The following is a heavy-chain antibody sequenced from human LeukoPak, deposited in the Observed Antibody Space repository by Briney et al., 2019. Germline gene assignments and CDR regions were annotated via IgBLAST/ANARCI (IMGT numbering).Heavy chain of an antibody. V-gene: IGHV3-23*01. CDR1: GITFSNYA. J-gene: IGHJ4*02. D-gene: IGHD3-16*01. Sequence: GGSLRLSCVASGITFSNYAVSWVRQAPEKGLDWVSVISGSAHKIRYADSVKGRFTISRDNSKSTLDLQMNSLRADDTAVYYCVRELGPFTGFDYWGQGTLVTVSS. CDR2: ISGSAHKI. CDR3: VRELGPFTGFDY.